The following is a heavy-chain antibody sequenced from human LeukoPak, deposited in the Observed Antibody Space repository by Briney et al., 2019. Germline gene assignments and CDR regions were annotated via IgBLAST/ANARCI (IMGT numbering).Heavy chain of an antibody. CDR2: IYPGDSDT. J-gene: IGHJ4*02. CDR3: ARHGSMNYYYDSSGYYHTFDY. D-gene: IGHD3-22*01. V-gene: IGHV5-51*01. Sequence: GESLKISCKGSGYSFTSYWIGWVRQMPGKGLEWMGIIYPGDSDTGYSPSFQGQVTISADKSISTAYLQWSGLKASDTAMYYCARHGSMNYYYDSSGYYHTFDYWGQGTLVTVSS. CDR1: GYSFTSYW.